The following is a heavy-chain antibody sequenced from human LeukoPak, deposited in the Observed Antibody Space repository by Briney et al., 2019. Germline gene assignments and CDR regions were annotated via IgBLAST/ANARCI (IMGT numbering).Heavy chain of an antibody. D-gene: IGHD5-18*01. CDR3: AKGHTYGFDYVDY. CDR1: GFTFDDYA. J-gene: IGHJ4*02. V-gene: IGHV3-9*01. Sequence: SLRLSCAASGFTFDDYAMLWVRQTPGKGLEWVSGISWNSGSIGYADSVKGRFTISRDNAKNSLYLQMNSLRTEDTALYYCAKGHTYGFDYVDYWGQGTLVTVSS. CDR2: ISWNSGSI.